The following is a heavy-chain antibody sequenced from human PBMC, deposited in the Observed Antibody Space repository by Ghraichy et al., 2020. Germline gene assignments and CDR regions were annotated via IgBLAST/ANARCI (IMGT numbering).Heavy chain of an antibody. J-gene: IGHJ4*02. Sequence: GGSLRLSCAASGFTFSIFAMNWVRQAPGKGLEWVSTISSGASSTYYADSVKGRFTISRDNSKNTLYLQMNSLRAEDTAVYYCARGRYNSGWYGGFDYWGQGTLVTVSS. CDR3: ARGRYNSGWYGGFDY. V-gene: IGHV3-23*01. CDR1: GFTFSIFA. D-gene: IGHD6-19*01. CDR2: ISSGASST.